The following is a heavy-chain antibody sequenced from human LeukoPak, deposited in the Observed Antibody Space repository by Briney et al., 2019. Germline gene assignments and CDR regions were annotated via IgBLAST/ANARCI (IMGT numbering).Heavy chain of an antibody. D-gene: IGHD4-17*01. J-gene: IGHJ4*02. CDR2: ISSSSSTI. V-gene: IGHV3-48*04. CDR1: GFTFKNYN. CDR3: ARDVYSRTLTTTPYYFDY. Sequence: GGSLRLSCAASGFTFKNYNLNWVRQAPGKGLEWLSYISSSSSTIYYADSVKGRSAISRDNAKNSLYLQMNSLRAEDTAVYYCARDVYSRTLTTTPYYFDYWGQGTLVTVSS.